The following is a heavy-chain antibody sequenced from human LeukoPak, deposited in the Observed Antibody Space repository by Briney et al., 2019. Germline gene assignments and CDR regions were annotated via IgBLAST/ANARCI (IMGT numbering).Heavy chain of an antibody. J-gene: IGHJ3*02. Sequence: PSETLSLTCTVSGGSISSSSYYWGWIRQPPGKGLEWIGSIYYSGSTYYNPSLKSRVTISVDTSKNQFSLKLSSVTAADTAVYYCARPRQEVLDAFDIWGQGTMVTVSS. V-gene: IGHV4-39*01. CDR2: IYYSGST. CDR1: GGSISSSSYY. CDR3: ARPRQEVLDAFDI.